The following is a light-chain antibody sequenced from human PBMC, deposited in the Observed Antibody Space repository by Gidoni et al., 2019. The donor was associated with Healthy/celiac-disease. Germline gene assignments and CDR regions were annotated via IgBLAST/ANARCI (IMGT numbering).Light chain of an antibody. Sequence: EIVMTQSPATLSVSPGERATLSCRASQSVSSNLAWYQQKPGQAPRLLIYGASTRATCIPARFSGSGSGTEFTLTISSLQSEDFAVYYCQQYNNWPPLTFGGXTKVEIK. J-gene: IGKJ4*01. CDR3: QQYNNWPPLT. V-gene: IGKV3-15*01. CDR1: QSVSSN. CDR2: GAS.